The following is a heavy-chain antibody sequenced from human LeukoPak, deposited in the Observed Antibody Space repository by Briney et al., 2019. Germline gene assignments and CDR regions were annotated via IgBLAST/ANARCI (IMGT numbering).Heavy chain of an antibody. Sequence: GESLRLSCITSGFSFSRYWLSWVRQAPGKGLEWVANIKQDGRQKNYVDSVRGRFTISRDNAKKSVYLQMNSLRVEDTGVYYCATDNFDYWGQGTQVTVSS. V-gene: IGHV3-7*01. CDR2: IKQDGRQK. CDR1: GFSFSRYW. J-gene: IGHJ4*02. CDR3: ATDNFDY.